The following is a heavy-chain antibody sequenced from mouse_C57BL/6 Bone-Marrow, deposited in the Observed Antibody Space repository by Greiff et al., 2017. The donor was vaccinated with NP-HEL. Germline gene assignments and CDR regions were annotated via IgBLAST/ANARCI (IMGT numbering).Heavy chain of an antibody. CDR1: GYTFTSYG. CDR3: ARAGRWYFDV. V-gene: IGHV1-81*01. Sequence: QVQLQQSGAELARPGASVKLSCKASGYTFTSYGISWVKQRTGQGLEWIGEIYPRSGNTYYNEKFKGQATLTADKSSSTAYMELRSLTSEDSAVYFCARAGRWYFDVWGTGTTVTVSS. CDR2: IYPRSGNT. J-gene: IGHJ1*03.